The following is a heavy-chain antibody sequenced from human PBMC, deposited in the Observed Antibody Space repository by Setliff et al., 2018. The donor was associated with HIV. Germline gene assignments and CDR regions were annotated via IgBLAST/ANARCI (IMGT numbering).Heavy chain of an antibody. CDR1: GGSFSNYY. Sequence: PSETLSLTCTVYGGSFSNYYTNWIRQPPGKGLEWIGYIYYSGSTNYNPSLKSRVTMSVDTSKNQFSLKLSSVTALDTAVYYCATRLSGGYGYYWGQGTLVTVSS. D-gene: IGHD2-15*01. CDR3: ATRLSGGYGYY. J-gene: IGHJ4*02. CDR2: IYYSGST. V-gene: IGHV4-59*12.